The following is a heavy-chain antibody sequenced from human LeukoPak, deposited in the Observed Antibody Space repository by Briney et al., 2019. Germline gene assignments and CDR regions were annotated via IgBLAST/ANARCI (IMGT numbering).Heavy chain of an antibody. V-gene: IGHV3-7*01. Sequence: PGGSLRLSCAASGFTLSSYWMSWVRQAPGKGLEWVANIKEDGSEKYYVDSVKGRFTISRENAKNSVYLQMNSLRAEDTAVYSCARDGRVGGGWYGGAFDIWGQGTMVTVSS. CDR3: ARDGRVGGGWYGGAFDI. CDR2: IKEDGSEK. D-gene: IGHD6-19*01. J-gene: IGHJ3*02. CDR1: GFTLSSYW.